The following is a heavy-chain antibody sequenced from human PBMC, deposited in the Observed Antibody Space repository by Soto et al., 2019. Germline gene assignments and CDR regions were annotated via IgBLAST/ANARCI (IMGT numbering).Heavy chain of an antibody. V-gene: IGHV1-3*01. Sequence: ASVKVSCKSSGFTFTSYAIHWLRQAPGQRPQWMGWINGGSGNTKYSQDFQGRVTFTRDTFATTAYLELSSLRSEDTAVYYCARVPPWGNSAGDYYIQHYDSWGQGTPVTVS. CDR1: GFTFTSYA. D-gene: IGHD3-10*01. CDR2: INGGSGNT. CDR3: ARVPPWGNSAGDYYIQHYDS. J-gene: IGHJ4*02.